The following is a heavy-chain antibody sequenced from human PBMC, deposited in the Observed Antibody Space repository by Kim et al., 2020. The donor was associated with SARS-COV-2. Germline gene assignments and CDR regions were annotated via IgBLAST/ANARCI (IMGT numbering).Heavy chain of an antibody. D-gene: IGHD6-6*01. J-gene: IGHJ4*02. V-gene: IGHV3-30*02. CDR3: AKDRRNALFDY. Sequence: KYYADSVKGRFTISRDNSKNTLYLQMNSLRAEDTAVYYCAKDRRNALFDYWGQGTLVTVSS. CDR2: K.